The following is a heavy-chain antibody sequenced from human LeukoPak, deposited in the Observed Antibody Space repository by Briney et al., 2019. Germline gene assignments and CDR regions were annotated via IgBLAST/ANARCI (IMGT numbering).Heavy chain of an antibody. CDR1: GGSISTYY. D-gene: IGHD1-7*01. Sequence: SETLSLTCTVSGGSISTYYWSWIRQPPGKGLECIGYIYYSGSTNYNPSLKSRVTISIDTSKNQFSLRLSSVTVADTTVYYCARGGELLNYLGQGTLVTVSS. CDR2: IYYSGST. J-gene: IGHJ4*02. CDR3: ARGGELLNY. V-gene: IGHV4-59*08.